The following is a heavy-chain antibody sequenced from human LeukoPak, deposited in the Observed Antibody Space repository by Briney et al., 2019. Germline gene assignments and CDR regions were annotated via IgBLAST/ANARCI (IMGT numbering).Heavy chain of an antibody. D-gene: IGHD3-9*01. CDR3: ARDSPDVLRYFDWPNWGYYYYYYMDV. Sequence: GESLKISCKGSGYTFTSYGISWVRQAPGQGFEWMGWISAYNGNTNYAQKLQGRVTMTTDTSTSTAYMELRSLRSDDTAVYYCARDSPDVLRYFDWPNWGYYYYYYMDVWGKGTTVTISS. V-gene: IGHV1-18*01. J-gene: IGHJ6*03. CDR2: ISAYNGNT. CDR1: GYTFTSYG.